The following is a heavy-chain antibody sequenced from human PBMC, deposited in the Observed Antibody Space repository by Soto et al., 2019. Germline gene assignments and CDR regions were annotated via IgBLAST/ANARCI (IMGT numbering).Heavy chain of an antibody. V-gene: IGHV4-39*01. J-gene: IGHJ6*02. D-gene: IGHD1-26*01. Sequence: ETLSLTGPVPGGSISSSSYYWGWIRQPPGKGLEWIGSIYYSGSTYYNPSLKSRVTISVDTSKNQFSLKLSSVTAADTAVYYCARRRSSPYYYYGMDVWGQGTTVTVSS. CDR2: IYYSGST. CDR1: GGSISSSSYY. CDR3: ARRRSSPYYYYGMDV.